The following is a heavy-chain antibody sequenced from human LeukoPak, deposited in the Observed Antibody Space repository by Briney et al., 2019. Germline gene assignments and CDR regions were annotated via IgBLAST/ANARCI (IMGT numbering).Heavy chain of an antibody. V-gene: IGHV3-21*01. CDR1: GFTFRSYS. Sequence: GGSLRLSCAASGFTFRSYSMNWVRQAPGKGLEWVSSISSSSSYIYHADSVKGRFTISRDNAKNSLYLQMYSLRAEDTAVYYCARDGVLWFGGEGAFDIWGQGTMVTVSS. CDR2: ISSSSSYI. D-gene: IGHD3-10*01. J-gene: IGHJ3*02. CDR3: ARDGVLWFGGEGAFDI.